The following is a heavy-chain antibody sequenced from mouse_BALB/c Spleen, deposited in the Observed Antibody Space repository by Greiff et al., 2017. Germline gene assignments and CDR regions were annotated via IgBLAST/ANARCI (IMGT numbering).Heavy chain of an antibody. J-gene: IGHJ2*01. D-gene: IGHD1-1*01. CDR2: IYPYNGGT. CDR1: GYTFTDYN. V-gene: IGHV1S29*02. CDR3: ARKRPYYGYFDY. Sequence: VQLQQSGPELVKPGASVKISCKASGYTFTDYNMHWVKQSHGKSLEWIGYIYPYNGGTGYNQKFKSKATLTVDNSSSTAYMELRSLTSEDSAVYYCARKRPYYGYFDYWGQGTTLTVAS.